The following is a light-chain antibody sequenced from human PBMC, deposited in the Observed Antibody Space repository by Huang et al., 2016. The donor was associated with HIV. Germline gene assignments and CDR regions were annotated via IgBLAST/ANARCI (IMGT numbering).Light chain of an antibody. Sequence: EIVLTQSPATLSLSPGGRATLSCRASQNISSFLAWYQQGAGQAPRLLIYGASNRATGIPARFRGSGSVTDFTLTINNLEPGDFAVYYCQQRFTFGPGTKVDIK. V-gene: IGKV3-11*01. J-gene: IGKJ3*01. CDR1: QNISSF. CDR3: QQRFT. CDR2: GAS.